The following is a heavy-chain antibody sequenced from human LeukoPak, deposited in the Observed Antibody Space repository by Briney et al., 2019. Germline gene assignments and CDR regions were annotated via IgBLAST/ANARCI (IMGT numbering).Heavy chain of an antibody. V-gene: IGHV1-69*05. Sequence: ASVKVSCKASGGTFSSYAISWVRQAPGQGLEWMGRIIPIFGTANYAQKFQGRVTITTDESTSTAYMELSSLRSEDTAVYYCAKDHPDCRGTSCLLFDCWGQGTLVTVSS. CDR1: GGTFSSYA. CDR2: IIPIFGTA. D-gene: IGHD2-2*01. J-gene: IGHJ4*02. CDR3: AKDHPDCRGTSCLLFDC.